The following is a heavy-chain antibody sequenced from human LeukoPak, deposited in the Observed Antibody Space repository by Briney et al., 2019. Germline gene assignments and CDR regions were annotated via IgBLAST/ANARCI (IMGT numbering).Heavy chain of an antibody. J-gene: IGHJ5*02. D-gene: IGHD3-16*02. CDR1: GYTFTSYG. CDR2: ISAYNGNT. V-gene: IGHV1-18*01. Sequence: GASVKVSCKASGYTFTSYGISWVRQAPGQGLEWMGWISAYNGNTNYAQKLQGRVTMTTDTSTSTAYMELRSLRSDDTAVYYCARDGAENLDYDYVWGSYRYYWFDPWGQGTLVTVSS. CDR3: ARDGAENLDYDYVWGSYRYYWFDP.